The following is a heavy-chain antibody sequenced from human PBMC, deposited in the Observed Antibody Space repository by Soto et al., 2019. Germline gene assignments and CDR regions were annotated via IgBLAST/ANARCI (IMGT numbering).Heavy chain of an antibody. J-gene: IGHJ6*02. Sequence: SETLSLTCAVYGGSFSGYYWSWIRQPPGKGLEWIGEINHSGSTNYNPSLKSRVTISVDTSKNQFSLKLSSVTAADTAVYYCARFEYSGSGSYYPYGMDVWGQGTTVTVSS. V-gene: IGHV4-34*01. CDR2: INHSGST. CDR1: GGSFSGYY. D-gene: IGHD3-10*01. CDR3: ARFEYSGSGSYYPYGMDV.